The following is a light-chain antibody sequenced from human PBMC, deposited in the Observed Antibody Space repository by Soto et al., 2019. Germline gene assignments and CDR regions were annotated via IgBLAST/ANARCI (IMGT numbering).Light chain of an antibody. CDR1: QSVSSY. J-gene: IGKJ4*01. CDR3: QQRSNWPLT. CDR2: DAS. V-gene: IGKV3-11*01. Sequence: EIVLTQSPATLSSSPGERATLSCRASQSVSSYLAWYQQKPGQAPRLLIYDASNRATGIPARFSGSGSVTDFTLTISGLVPEYFAVYYCQQRSNWPLTFGGGTKVEIK.